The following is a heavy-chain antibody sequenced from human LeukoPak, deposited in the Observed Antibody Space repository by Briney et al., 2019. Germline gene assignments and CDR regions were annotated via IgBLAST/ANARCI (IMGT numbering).Heavy chain of an antibody. CDR3: ARSVKAVNWFDP. Sequence: ASVKVSCKASGYTFTSYDINWVRQATGQGLEWMGWMNPNSGNTGYAQKFQGRVTMTRNTSISTAYMELSSLRSEDTAVYYCARSVKAVNWFDPWGQGTLVTISS. J-gene: IGHJ5*02. CDR1: GYTFTSYD. V-gene: IGHV1-8*01. CDR2: MNPNSGNT.